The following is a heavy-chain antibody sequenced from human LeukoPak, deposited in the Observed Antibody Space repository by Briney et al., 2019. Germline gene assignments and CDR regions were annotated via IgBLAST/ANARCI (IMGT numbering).Heavy chain of an antibody. Sequence: GGSLRLSRAASGFTVSSNYMSWVRQAPGKGLEWVSVIYSGGSTYYADSVKGRFTISRDNSKNTLYLQMNSLRAEDTAVYYCARSPNDYGDGGDYWGQGTLVTVSS. V-gene: IGHV3-66*01. J-gene: IGHJ4*02. CDR3: ARSPNDYGDGGDY. D-gene: IGHD4-17*01. CDR1: GFTVSSNY. CDR2: IYSGGST.